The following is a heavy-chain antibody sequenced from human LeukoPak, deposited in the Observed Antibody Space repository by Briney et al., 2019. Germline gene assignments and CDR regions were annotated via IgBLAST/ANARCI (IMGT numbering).Heavy chain of an antibody. D-gene: IGHD3-10*01. CDR3: ARVFFSGSGSYDAFDI. CDR2: IYHSGST. Sequence: SETLSLTCTVSGGSISSGGYYWSWIRQPPGKGLEWIGYIYHSGSTYYNPSLKSRVTISVDRSKNQFSLKLSSVTAADTAVYYCARVFFSGSGSYDAFDIWGQGTMVTVSS. J-gene: IGHJ3*02. V-gene: IGHV4-30-2*01. CDR1: GGSISSGGYY.